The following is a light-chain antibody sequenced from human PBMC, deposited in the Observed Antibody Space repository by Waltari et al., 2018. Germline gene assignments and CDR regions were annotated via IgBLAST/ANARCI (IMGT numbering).Light chain of an antibody. CDR3: SSYTSSSTLWV. J-gene: IGLJ3*02. CDR2: DIS. V-gene: IGLV2-14*03. Sequence: QSALTQPASVSGSPGQSITISCTGTTRDVGGYNYVSWYQQHPDKAPKLMISDISNRPSGVSNRFSGSKSGNTASLTISGLQAEDGADYYCSSYTSSSTLWVFGGGTKLTVL. CDR1: TRDVGGYNY.